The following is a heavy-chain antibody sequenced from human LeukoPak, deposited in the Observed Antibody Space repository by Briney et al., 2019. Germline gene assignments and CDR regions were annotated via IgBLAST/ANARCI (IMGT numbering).Heavy chain of an antibody. J-gene: IGHJ4*02. D-gene: IGHD3-22*01. CDR2: ISAYNGNT. CDR1: GYTFTSYG. Sequence: ASVKVSCKASGYTFTSYGISWVRQAPGQGLEWMGWISAYNGNTNYAQKLQGRVTMTTDTSTSTAYMELRSLESDDTAVYYCARDANYDSSGYTPFDYWGQGTLVTVSS. CDR3: ARDANYDSSGYTPFDY. V-gene: IGHV1-18*01.